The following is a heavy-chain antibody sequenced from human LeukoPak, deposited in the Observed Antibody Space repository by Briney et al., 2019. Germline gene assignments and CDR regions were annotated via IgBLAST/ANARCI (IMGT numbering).Heavy chain of an antibody. J-gene: IGHJ4*02. CDR1: GFTFSSYA. CDR3: ATLRGVGASFDY. CDR2: ISGSGGST. V-gene: IGHV3-23*01. Sequence: GGSLRLSGAASGFTFSSYAMSWVLQAPGKGLESVSAISGSGGSTYYADSVKGRFTISRDNSKNTLYLQMNSLRAEDTAVYYCATLRGVGASFDYWGQGTLVTVSS. D-gene: IGHD1-26*01.